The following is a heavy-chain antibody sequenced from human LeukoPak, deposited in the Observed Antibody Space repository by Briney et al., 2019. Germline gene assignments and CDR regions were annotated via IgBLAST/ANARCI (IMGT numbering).Heavy chain of an antibody. CDR3: ARAFGGVIDPLYFDY. D-gene: IGHD3-16*02. CDR2: IYYSGST. CDR1: GGSISSSSYY. J-gene: IGHJ4*02. V-gene: IGHV4-39*07. Sequence: SSGTLSLTCTVSGGSISSSSYYWGWIRQPPGKGLEWIGSIYYSGSTYYNPSLKSRVTISVDTSKNQFSLKLSSVTAADTAVYYCARAFGGVIDPLYFDYWGQGTLVTVSS.